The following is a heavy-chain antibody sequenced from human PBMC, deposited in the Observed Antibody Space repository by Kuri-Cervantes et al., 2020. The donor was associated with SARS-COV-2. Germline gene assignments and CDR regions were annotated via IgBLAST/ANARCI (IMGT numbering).Heavy chain of an antibody. Sequence: GGSLRLSCAASGFTFNTYWMTWVRQAPGKGLESVANIKQDGSEKYYVDSGKGRFTISRDNAKNSLYLQMNSLRAEDTAVYYCAREEVVPAAVRGYFYRYGMGVWGQGTTVTVSS. CDR3: AREEVVPAAVRGYFYRYGMGV. V-gene: IGHV3-7*04. CDR1: GFTFNTYW. D-gene: IGHD2-2*01. CDR2: IKQDGSEK. J-gene: IGHJ6*02.